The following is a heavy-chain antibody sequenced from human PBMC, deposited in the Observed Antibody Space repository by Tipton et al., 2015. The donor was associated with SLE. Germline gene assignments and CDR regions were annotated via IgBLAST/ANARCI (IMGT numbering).Heavy chain of an antibody. CDR2: IYYSGST. CDR1: GGSISSYY. CDR3: ARCGGGYGMDV. J-gene: IGHJ6*02. Sequence: TLSLTCTVSGGSISSYYWSWIRQPPGKGLEWIGYIYYSGSTNYNPSLKSPVTISVDTSKNQFSLKLSSVTAADTAVYYCARCGGGYGMDVWGQGTTVTVSS. V-gene: IGHV4-59*01. D-gene: IGHD2-21*01.